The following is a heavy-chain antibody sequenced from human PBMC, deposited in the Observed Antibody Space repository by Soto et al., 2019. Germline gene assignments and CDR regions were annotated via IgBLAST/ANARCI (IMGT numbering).Heavy chain of an antibody. V-gene: IGHV1-69*12. CDR3: ARDAGDSSSWALNWFDP. J-gene: IGHJ5*02. Sequence: QVQLVQSGAEVKKPGSSVKVSCKASGGTFSSYAISWVRQAPGQGLEWMGGIIPIFGTANYAQKFQGRVTITADESTSXAYMELSSLRSEDTAVNYCARDAGDSSSWALNWFDPWGQGTLVTVSS. D-gene: IGHD6-13*01. CDR2: IIPIFGTA. CDR1: GGTFSSYA.